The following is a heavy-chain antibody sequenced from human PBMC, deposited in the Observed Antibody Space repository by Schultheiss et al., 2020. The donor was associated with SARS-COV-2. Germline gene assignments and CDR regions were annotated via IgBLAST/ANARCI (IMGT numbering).Heavy chain of an antibody. V-gene: IGHV3-53*01. D-gene: IGHD2-2*01. J-gene: IGHJ4*02. Sequence: GGSLRLSCAASGFTVSSNYMSWVRQAPGKGLEWVSVIYSGGSTYYADSVKGRFTISRDNSKNTLYLQMNSLRAEDTAVYYCARDPNRVPAAIPWYYFDSWGQGTLVTVSS. CDR3: ARDPNRVPAAIPWYYFDS. CDR1: GFTVSSNY. CDR2: IYSGGST.